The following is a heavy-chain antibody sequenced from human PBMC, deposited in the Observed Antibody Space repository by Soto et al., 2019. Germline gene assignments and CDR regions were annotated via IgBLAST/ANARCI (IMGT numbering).Heavy chain of an antibody. CDR3: ARDLWGYCGTDCYPLDV. CDR2: MYNTGST. CDR1: HASISRYY. V-gene: IGHV4-59*01. Sequence: PSEAVSVTRAVHHASISRYYWSWIRQSPGKGLEWIGYMYNTGSTVYNPSFKSRVTISVDTSKNQFSLKLNSVTAADTAVYYCARDLWGYCGTDCYPLDVWGQGTTVTVS. D-gene: IGHD2-21*02. J-gene: IGHJ6*02.